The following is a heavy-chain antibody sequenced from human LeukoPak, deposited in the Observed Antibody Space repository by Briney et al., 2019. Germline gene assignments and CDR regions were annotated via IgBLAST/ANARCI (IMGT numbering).Heavy chain of an antibody. D-gene: IGHD7-27*01. V-gene: IGHV3-48*01. J-gene: IGHJ4*02. Sequence: GGSLRLSCAASGFTFSSYSMNWVRQAPGKGLEWVSYLSSSSSVIYHADSVKGRFTISRDNAKNSLYLQMNSLRTEDTAVYYCVRDGSSWGNFDYWGQGTLVSVSS. CDR1: GFTFSSYS. CDR2: LSSSSSVI. CDR3: VRDGSSWGNFDY.